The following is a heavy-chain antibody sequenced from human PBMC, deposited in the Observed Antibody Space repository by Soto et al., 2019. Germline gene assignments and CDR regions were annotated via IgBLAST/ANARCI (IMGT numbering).Heavy chain of an antibody. V-gene: IGHV1-18*01. Sequence: ASVKVSCKASGYTFTSYGISWVRQAPGQGLEWMGWISAYNGNTNYAQKLQGRVTMTTDTSTSTAYMELRSLRSDDTAVYYCARFYTVVVVAAGDEAFDIWGQGTMVTVSS. CDR1: GYTFTSYG. J-gene: IGHJ3*02. D-gene: IGHD2-15*01. CDR3: ARFYTVVVVAAGDEAFDI. CDR2: ISAYNGNT.